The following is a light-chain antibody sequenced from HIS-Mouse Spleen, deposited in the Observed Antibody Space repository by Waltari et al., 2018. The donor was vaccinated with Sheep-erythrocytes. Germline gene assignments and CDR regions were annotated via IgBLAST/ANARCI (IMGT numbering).Light chain of an antibody. CDR2: DVS. J-gene: IGLJ1*01. Sequence: QSALPQPRSVSGSPGQSVTISCTGTSSYVGGYNYVPGYQQHPGKAPNLMIYDVSKRPSGVPDRFSGSKSGNTASLTISGLQAEDEADYYCCSYAGSYNHVFATGTKVTVL. CDR1: SSYVGGYNY. V-gene: IGLV2-11*01. CDR3: CSYAGSYNHV.